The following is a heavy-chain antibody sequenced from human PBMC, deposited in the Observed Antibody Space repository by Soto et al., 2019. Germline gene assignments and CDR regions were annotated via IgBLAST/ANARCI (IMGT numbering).Heavy chain of an antibody. Sequence: GGSLRLSCAAFGFTFSSYSMNWVRQAPGKGLEWVSSISSSSSYIYYADSVKGRFTISRDNAKNSLYLQMNSLRAEDTAVYYCARDLLEISGSSARAAFDIWGQGTMVTVSS. CDR1: GFTFSSYS. V-gene: IGHV3-21*01. CDR2: ISSSSSYI. CDR3: ARDLLEISGSSARAAFDI. J-gene: IGHJ3*02. D-gene: IGHD1-26*01.